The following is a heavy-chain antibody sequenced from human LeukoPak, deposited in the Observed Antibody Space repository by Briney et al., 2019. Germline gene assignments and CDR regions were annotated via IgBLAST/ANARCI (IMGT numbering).Heavy chain of an antibody. D-gene: IGHD5-24*01. V-gene: IGHV3-7*01. CDR2: IKPDGSDK. J-gene: IGHJ3*02. CDR3: ATISAQTFDI. Sequence: GGSLRLSCVGSGFSFRSHWVNWVRQSPGKGLEWVANIKPDGSDKYYVDSARGRFTVSRDNAKNSAFLQMNSLRAEDTAIYYCATISAQTFDIWGRGTLVSVSS. CDR1: GFSFRSHW.